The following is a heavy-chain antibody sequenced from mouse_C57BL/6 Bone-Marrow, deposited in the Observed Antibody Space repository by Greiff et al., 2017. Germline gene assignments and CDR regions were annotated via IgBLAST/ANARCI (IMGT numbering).Heavy chain of an antibody. Sequence: VQLVESGPELVKPGASVKISCKASGYSFTSYYIHWVKQRPGQGLEWIGWIYPGSGNTKYNEKFKGKATLTADTSSSTAYMQLSSLTSEDSAVYYCARGGLRHAMDYWGQGTSVTVSS. V-gene: IGHV1-66*01. CDR2: IYPGSGNT. CDR3: ARGGLRHAMDY. J-gene: IGHJ4*01. CDR1: GYSFTSYY. D-gene: IGHD2-4*01.